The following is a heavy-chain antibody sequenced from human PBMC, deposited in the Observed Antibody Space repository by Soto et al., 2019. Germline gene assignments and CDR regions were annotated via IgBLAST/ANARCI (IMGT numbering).Heavy chain of an antibody. Sequence: QLQLQESGPGLLKPSETLSLTCTVSGGSISSSSYYWAWIRQPPGKGPEWIGSIYYSGRTYYTGSLTSLLTMSVDTSKHQFSLNVNSVTAADTAVYYCARLPPCNAAGCIFASWGQGILVTVSS. V-gene: IGHV4-39*01. J-gene: IGHJ4*02. D-gene: IGHD2-15*01. CDR3: ARLPPCNAAGCIFAS. CDR1: GGSISSSSYY. CDR2: IYYSGRT.